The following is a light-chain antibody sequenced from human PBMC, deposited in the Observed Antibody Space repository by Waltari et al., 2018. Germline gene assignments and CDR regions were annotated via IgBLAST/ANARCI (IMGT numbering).Light chain of an antibody. J-gene: IGLJ2*01. CDR2: DVT. CDR1: SSDSGGYNY. V-gene: IGLV2-14*03. Sequence: SALTQPDSVSGSPGQSITISCSGISSDSGGYNYVSWYQQHPGEATKVIIYDVTNRPSGVSNRFSGSKSGSSASLTISGLQPEDEADYYCSSFTSSTTGIFGGGTKLTVL. CDR3: SSFTSSTTGI.